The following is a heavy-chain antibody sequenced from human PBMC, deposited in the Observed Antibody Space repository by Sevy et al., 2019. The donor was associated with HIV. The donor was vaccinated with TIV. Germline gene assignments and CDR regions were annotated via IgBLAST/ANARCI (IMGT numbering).Heavy chain of an antibody. CDR1: GYSISSGYY. CDR2: IYHSGST. CDR3: ARRLIAAPTHFDD. Sequence: SETLSLTCAVSGYSISSGYYWGWIRQPPGKGLEWIANIYHSGSTYYNPSLKSRVAISVDTSKNEFSLRLTSVTAADTDVYYCARRLIAAPTHFDDWGQGTLVTVSS. J-gene: IGHJ4*02. V-gene: IGHV4-38-2*01. D-gene: IGHD2-15*01.